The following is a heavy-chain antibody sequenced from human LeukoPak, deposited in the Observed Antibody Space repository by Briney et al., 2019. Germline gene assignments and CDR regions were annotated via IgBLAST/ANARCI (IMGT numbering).Heavy chain of an antibody. D-gene: IGHD3-10*01. CDR3: AREGFGELLSYDY. CDR2: IYHSGST. V-gene: IGHV4-4*02. Sequence: SSGTLSLTCAVSGGSISSSNWWSWVRQPPGKRLEWIGEIYHSGSTNYNPSLKSRVTISVDKSKNQFSLKLSSVTAADTAVYYCAREGFGELLSYDYWGQGTLVTVSS. J-gene: IGHJ4*02. CDR1: GGSISSSNW.